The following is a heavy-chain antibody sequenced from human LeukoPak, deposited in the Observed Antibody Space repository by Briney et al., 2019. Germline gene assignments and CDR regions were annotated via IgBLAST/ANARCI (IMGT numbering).Heavy chain of an antibody. CDR2: ISSSSISI. CDR3: ARDLTRTTDIDY. V-gene: IGHV3-48*02. J-gene: IGHJ4*02. CDR1: GFTFSSYS. D-gene: IGHD1-7*01. Sequence: PGGSLRLSCAASGFTFSSYSMNWVRQAPGKGLEWVSYISSSSISIYYADSVKGRFTISRDNAKNSLYLQMSSLRDEDTAVYYCARDLTRTTDIDYWGQGTLVTVSS.